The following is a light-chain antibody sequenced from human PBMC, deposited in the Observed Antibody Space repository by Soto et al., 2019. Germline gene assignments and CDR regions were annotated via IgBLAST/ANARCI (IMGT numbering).Light chain of an antibody. CDR2: EVT. CDR1: SSDVGAYNF. J-gene: IGLJ2*01. Sequence: QSALTQPASVSGSPGQSITISCTGTSSDVGAYNFVSWYQHHPGRAPKLIIYEVTIRPSGVSNRFSGSKSGNTASLTISGLQAEDEADYYCLLYYDGVQVFGGGTKLTVL. CDR3: LLYYDGVQV. V-gene: IGLV2-14*01.